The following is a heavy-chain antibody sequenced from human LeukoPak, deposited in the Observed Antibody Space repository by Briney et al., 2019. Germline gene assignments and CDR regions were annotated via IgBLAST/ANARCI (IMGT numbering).Heavy chain of an antibody. Sequence: ASVKVSCKASGYTFTSYDINWVRQATGQGLEWMGWMNPNSGNTGYAQKFQGRVTITRNTSISTAYMEPSSLRSEDTAVYYCARGGTIEYSSSIYYMDIWGKGTTVTVSS. CDR2: MNPNSGNT. J-gene: IGHJ6*03. CDR3: ARGGTIEYSSSIYYMDI. V-gene: IGHV1-8*03. D-gene: IGHD6-6*01. CDR1: GYTFTSYD.